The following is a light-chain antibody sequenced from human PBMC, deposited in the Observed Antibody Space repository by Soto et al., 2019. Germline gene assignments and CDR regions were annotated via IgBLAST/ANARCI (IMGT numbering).Light chain of an antibody. Sequence: EIVLTQSPGTLSLSPGERATLSCRASQSVSSSYLAWYQQKPGQAPRLLIYGASSRATGIPDRFSGSGSGTAFTPTISRLGPEDFAVDYCQQYGSSLRTFGQGTKVEIK. CDR3: QQYGSSLRT. J-gene: IGKJ1*01. V-gene: IGKV3-20*01. CDR1: QSVSSSY. CDR2: GAS.